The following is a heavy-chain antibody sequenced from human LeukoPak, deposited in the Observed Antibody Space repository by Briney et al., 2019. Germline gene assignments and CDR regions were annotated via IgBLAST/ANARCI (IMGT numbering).Heavy chain of an antibody. D-gene: IGHD3-3*01. V-gene: IGHV4-39*01. CDR2: IYYSGST. CDR3: ARQGFFWSGYRLPPRRYLDY. Sequence: SETLSLTCTVSGGSISSSSYYWGWIRQPPGKGLEWIGSIYYSGSTYYNPSLKSRVTISVDTSKDQFSLKLSSVTAADTAVYYCARQGFFWSGYRLPPRRYLDYWGQGTLVTVSS. CDR1: GGSISSSSYY. J-gene: IGHJ4*02.